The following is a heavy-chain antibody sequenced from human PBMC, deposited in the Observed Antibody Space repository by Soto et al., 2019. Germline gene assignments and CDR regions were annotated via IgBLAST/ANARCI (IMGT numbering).Heavy chain of an antibody. CDR1: GYAFPTYG. Sequence: QVHLVQSGGEVKKPGASVKVSCKGSGYAFPTYGITWVRQAPGQGLEWMGRISAHNGNTNYPQKLQRTVTVTRSTATSTAYMELRSLRSDETAVYSCARGGYGDYWGQGALVTASS. V-gene: IGHV1-18*01. CDR2: ISAHNGNT. D-gene: IGHD1-1*01. CDR3: ARGGYGDY. J-gene: IGHJ4*02.